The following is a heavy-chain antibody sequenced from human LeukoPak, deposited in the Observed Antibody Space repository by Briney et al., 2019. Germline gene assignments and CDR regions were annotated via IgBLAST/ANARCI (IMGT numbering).Heavy chain of an antibody. J-gene: IGHJ6*02. CDR1: GGSFSGYY. CDR3: ARRDSSSYGLDV. D-gene: IGHD6-13*01. CDR2: INHSGST. Sequence: SSETLSLTCAVYGGSFSGYYWSWIRQPPGKGLEWIGEINHSGSTNYNPSLKSRVTISVDTSKNQFSLKLSSVTAADTAVYYCARRDSSSYGLDVWGQGTTVTVSS. V-gene: IGHV4-34*01.